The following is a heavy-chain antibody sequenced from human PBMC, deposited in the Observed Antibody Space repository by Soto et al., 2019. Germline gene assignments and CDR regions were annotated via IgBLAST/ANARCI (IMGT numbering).Heavy chain of an antibody. J-gene: IGHJ4*02. V-gene: IGHV3-15*07. D-gene: IGHD1-7*01. CDR3: TTDTGNSPPFDY. Sequence: EVHLMESGGGVVKPGGSLRLSCAAPDFTFSNAWMNWVRHTPGKGLEWVGRIRDKSDGGTTDYAAPVQGRFTISIDDSKNLLYLQMNNQKTEDKAVYACTTDTGNSPPFDYWGQCTLVTVSS. CDR1: DFTFSNAW. CDR2: IRDKSDGGTT.